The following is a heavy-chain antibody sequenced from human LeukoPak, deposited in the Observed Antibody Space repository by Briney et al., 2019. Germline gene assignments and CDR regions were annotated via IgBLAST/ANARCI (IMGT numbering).Heavy chain of an antibody. CDR2: IIPIFGTA. V-gene: IGHV1-69*13. CDR1: GGTFSSYA. Sequence: GASVKVSCKASGGTFSSYAISWVRQAPGQGLEWMGGIIPIFGTANYAQKFQGRVTITADESTSTAYMELSSLRSEDTAVYYCAKEGARFGSYYLDYWGQGTLVTVSP. CDR3: AKEGARFGSYYLDY. D-gene: IGHD1-26*01. J-gene: IGHJ4*02.